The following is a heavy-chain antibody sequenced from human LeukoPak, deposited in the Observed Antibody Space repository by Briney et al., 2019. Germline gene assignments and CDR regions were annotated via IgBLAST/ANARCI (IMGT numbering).Heavy chain of an antibody. D-gene: IGHD3-16*01. CDR2: ISSSSSYI. CDR3: ARQRRRDGITGGDY. Sequence: GGSLRLSCAASGFTFSSYSMNWVRQAPGKGLEWVSSISSSSSYIYYADSVKGRFTISRDNAKNSLYLQMNSLRAEDTAVYYCARQRRRDGITGGDYWGQGTLVTVSS. J-gene: IGHJ4*02. CDR1: GFTFSSYS. V-gene: IGHV3-21*01.